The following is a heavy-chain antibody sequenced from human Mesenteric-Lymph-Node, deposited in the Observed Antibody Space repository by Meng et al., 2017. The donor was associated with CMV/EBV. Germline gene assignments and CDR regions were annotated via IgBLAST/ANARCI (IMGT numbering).Heavy chain of an antibody. V-gene: IGHV1-18*01. Sequence: ASVKVSCKTSGYTFTKFGISWVRQAPGQGLEWMGWISTYNGNTHYAPKLQGRVTMITDTSTTTAYLVLRSLRSDDTAVYYCARGSGYDAFDIWGQGTMVTVSS. CDR3: ARGSGYDAFDI. CDR2: ISTYNGNT. CDR1: GYTFTKFG. J-gene: IGHJ3*02. D-gene: IGHD3-22*01.